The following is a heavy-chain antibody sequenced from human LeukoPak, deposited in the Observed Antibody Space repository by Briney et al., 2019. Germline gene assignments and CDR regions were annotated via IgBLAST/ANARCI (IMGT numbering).Heavy chain of an antibody. CDR2: INHSGST. Sequence: SETLSLTCAVYGGSFSGYYWSWIRQPPGKGLEWIGEINHSGSTNYNPSLKSRVTMSVDTSKNQFSLKLSSVTAADTAVYYCAREGSGSYDDAFDIWGQGTMVTVSS. J-gene: IGHJ3*02. CDR3: AREGSGSYDDAFDI. V-gene: IGHV4-34*01. CDR1: GGSFSGYY. D-gene: IGHD3-10*01.